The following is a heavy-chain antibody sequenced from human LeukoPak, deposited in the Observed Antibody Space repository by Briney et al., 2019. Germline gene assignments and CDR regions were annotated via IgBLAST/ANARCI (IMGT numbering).Heavy chain of an antibody. J-gene: IGHJ4*02. CDR2: ISTSSSYI. D-gene: IGHD6-19*01. V-gene: IGHV3-21*01. Sequence: GGSLRLSCAASGFTFSSYGMNWVRQAPGKGLEWVSSISTSSSYIYYADSMKGRFTISRDNAKNTLYLQMSSLSTEDTAVYYCAKGKGRQWRARFDNWGQGTLVTVSS. CDR3: AKGKGRQWRARFDN. CDR1: GFTFSSYG.